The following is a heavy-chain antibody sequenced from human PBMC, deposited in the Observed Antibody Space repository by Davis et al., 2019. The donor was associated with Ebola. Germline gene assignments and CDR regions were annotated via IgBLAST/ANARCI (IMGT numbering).Heavy chain of an antibody. CDR3: ARPGRFRAKYSSTTEFAFDI. D-gene: IGHD5-18*01. V-gene: IGHV3-21*01. CDR2: IGIRSTYK. CDR1: GFTFSSYS. Sequence: GESLKISCAASGFTFSSYSMNWVRQAPGKGLEWVSSIGIRSTYKYYAGSVKGRFTISRDNAKNSLYLQMNSLRAEDTAVYYCARPGRFRAKYSSTTEFAFDIWGHGTMVTVAS. J-gene: IGHJ3*02.